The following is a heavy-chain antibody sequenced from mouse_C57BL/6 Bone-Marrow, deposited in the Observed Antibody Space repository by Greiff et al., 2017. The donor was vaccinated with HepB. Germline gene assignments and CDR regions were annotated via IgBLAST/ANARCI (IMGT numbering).Heavy chain of an antibody. V-gene: IGHV1-82*01. CDR1: GYAFSSSW. CDR2: IYPGDGDT. D-gene: IGHD2-3*01. Sequence: QVQLQQSGPELVKPGASVKISCKASGYAFSSSWMNWVKQRPGKGLEWIGRIYPGDGDTNYNGKFKGKATLTADKSSSTAYMQLSSLTSEDSAVYFCANGGWLLSYWGQGTSVTVSS. CDR3: ANGGWLLSY. J-gene: IGHJ4*01.